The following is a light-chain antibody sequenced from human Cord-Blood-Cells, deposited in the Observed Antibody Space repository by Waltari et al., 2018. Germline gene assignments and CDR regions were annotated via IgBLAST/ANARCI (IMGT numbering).Light chain of an antibody. J-gene: IGKJ2*01. CDR1: QSIRSY. CDR3: QQSYSTPYT. V-gene: IGKV1-39*01. CDR2: AAS. Sequence: DIQMTQSPSSLSASVGDRVTITRRASQSIRSYLNWYQQKPGKAPKLLIYAASGLQSGDPSRFSGSGSGTDFTLTISSLQPEDSATYYCQQSYSTPYTFGQETKLEIK.